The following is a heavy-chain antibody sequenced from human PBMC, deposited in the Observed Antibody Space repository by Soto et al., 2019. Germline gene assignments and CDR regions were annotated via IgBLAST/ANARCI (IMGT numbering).Heavy chain of an antibody. V-gene: IGHV1-2*02. CDR1: GDTFTDSS. CDR3: ARDLGGYDLYGPDT. Sequence: VASVKVSCKXSGDTFTDSSMHWVRQAPGQGLEWMGWINLNSGDTNYAEKFRGRVTMTRDTSIITAYMELTRLKSDDTAVYYRARDLGGYDLYGPDTWGQGTLVTVSS. CDR2: INLNSGDT. J-gene: IGHJ5*02. D-gene: IGHD5-12*01.